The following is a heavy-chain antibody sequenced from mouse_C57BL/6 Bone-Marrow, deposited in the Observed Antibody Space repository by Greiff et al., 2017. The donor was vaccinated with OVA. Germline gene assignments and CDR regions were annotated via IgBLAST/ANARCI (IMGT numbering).Heavy chain of an antibody. CDR1: GFSLTSYG. J-gene: IGHJ3*01. Sequence: VKVVESGPGLVQPSQSLSITCTVSGFSLTSYGVHWVRQSPGKGLEWLGVIWRGGSTDYNAAFMSRLSITKDNSKSQVFFKMNSLQADDTAIYYCAKNDGSSYLAWFAYWGQGTLVTVSA. CDR3: AKNDGSSYLAWFAY. V-gene: IGHV2-5*01. CDR2: IWRGGST. D-gene: IGHD1-1*01.